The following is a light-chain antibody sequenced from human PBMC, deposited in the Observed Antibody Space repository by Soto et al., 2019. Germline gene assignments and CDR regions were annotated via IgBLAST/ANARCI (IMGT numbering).Light chain of an antibody. V-gene: IGLV1-44*01. CDR1: SSNIERNP. CDR2: NSD. Sequence: QSVLTQAPSASGTPGQRVTISCSGSSSNIERNPVHWYQQIPGTAPKLFISNSDQRPSGVPDRFSGSKSGTSASLAISGLQSEDEADYYCAAWDDFLNGWVFGGGTKLTVL. J-gene: IGLJ3*02. CDR3: AAWDDFLNGWV.